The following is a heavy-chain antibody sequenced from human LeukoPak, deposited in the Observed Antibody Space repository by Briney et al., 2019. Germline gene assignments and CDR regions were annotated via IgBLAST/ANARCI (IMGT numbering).Heavy chain of an antibody. CDR3: ARDFWDDFEYFDL. CDR1: GITLSNYG. J-gene: IGHJ2*01. Sequence: PGGSLRLSCAVSGITLSNYGMSWVRQAPGKGLEWVAGLSGSGGGTNYADSVQGRFTISRDNPKNTLYLQMNSLRVEDTALYYCARDFWDDFEYFDLWGRGTLVTVSS. D-gene: IGHD3-3*01. V-gene: IGHV3-23*01. CDR2: LSGSGGGT.